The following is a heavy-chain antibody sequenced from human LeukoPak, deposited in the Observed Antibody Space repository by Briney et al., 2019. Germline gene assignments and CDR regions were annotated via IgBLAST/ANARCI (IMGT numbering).Heavy chain of an antibody. CDR3: ARHSTFFGVVIIKGRVRGPFDY. V-gene: IGHV4-34*01. Sequence: SETLSLTCAVSGGSFSGYYWSWIRQPPGKGLEWIGEINHSGGTNYNPSLKSRVTISVDTSKNQFSLKLSSVTAADTAVYYCARHSTFFGVVIIKGRVRGPFDYWGQGTLVTVSS. CDR2: INHSGGT. J-gene: IGHJ4*02. D-gene: IGHD3-3*01. CDR1: GGSFSGYY.